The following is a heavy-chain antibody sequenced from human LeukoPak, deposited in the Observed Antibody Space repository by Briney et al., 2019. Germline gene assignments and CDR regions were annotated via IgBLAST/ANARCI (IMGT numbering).Heavy chain of an antibody. CDR1: GYTFTGYF. V-gene: IGHV1-2*02. Sequence: GASVKVSCKTSGYTFTGYFIHWVRQAHGQGLEWMGWINPNSGGTSNLQKFQGRVAMTRDTSISTAYMDLSRLRSDDTAVYYCAKAFREFGSSSFSSFDIWGQGTLVTVSS. CDR2: INPNSGGT. J-gene: IGHJ3*02. CDR3: AKAFREFGSSSFSSFDI. D-gene: IGHD6-6*01.